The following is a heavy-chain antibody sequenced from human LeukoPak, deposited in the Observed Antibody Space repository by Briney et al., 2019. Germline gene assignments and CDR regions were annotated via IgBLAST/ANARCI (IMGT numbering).Heavy chain of an antibody. V-gene: IGHV3-21*04. D-gene: IGHD3-16*01. J-gene: IGHJ4*02. CDR1: GFTFSSYS. CDR3: ASVGERRYDYVSFAY. CDR2: ISTSSSYI. Sequence: GGSLRLSCAASGFTFSSYSMNWVRQAPGKGLEWVSSISTSSSYIYYADSVKGRFTISRDNSKNTVHLQMNSLRAEDTAVYYCASVGERRYDYVSFAYWGQGTLVTVSS.